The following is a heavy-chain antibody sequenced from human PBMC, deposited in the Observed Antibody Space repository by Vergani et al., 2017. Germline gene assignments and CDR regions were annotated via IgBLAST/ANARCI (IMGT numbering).Heavy chain of an antibody. J-gene: IGHJ5*02. CDR3: ARDSGGDVRGSYEAWFDP. V-gene: IGHV4-38-2*02. D-gene: IGHD3-16*01. CDR2: IYHSGST. Sequence: QGQLQESGPGLVKPSETLSLTCTVSGYSISSGYYWGWIRQPPGKGLEWIGGIYHSGSTDYNPSLKSRVTISVDTSKTQFSLKLSSVTARDTAVYYCARDSGGDVRGSYEAWFDPWGQGTLVTVSS. CDR1: GYSISSGYY.